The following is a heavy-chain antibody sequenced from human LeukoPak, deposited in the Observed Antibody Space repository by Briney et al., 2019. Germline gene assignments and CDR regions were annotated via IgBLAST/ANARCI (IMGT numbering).Heavy chain of an antibody. Sequence: GGSLRLSCAASGFTFSGFAMNWVRQAPGMGLEWIPYISTVGTTKYYAVSVKGRFTISRDNAKDSLYLQMNSLRAEDTAVYYCATAAIAGWFDPWGQGTLVTVSS. CDR2: ISTVGTTK. CDR1: GFTFSGFA. J-gene: IGHJ5*02. V-gene: IGHV3-48*03. CDR3: ATAAIAGWFDP. D-gene: IGHD2-21*02.